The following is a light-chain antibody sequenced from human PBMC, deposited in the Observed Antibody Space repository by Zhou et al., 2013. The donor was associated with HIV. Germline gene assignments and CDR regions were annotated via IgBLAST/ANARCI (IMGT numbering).Light chain of an antibody. CDR2: RAS. CDR1: QGIGND. Sequence: IQMTQSPSSLSASVGDRVTITCRASQGIGNDLGWYQQKPGKAPQRLIYRASTLQAGVPSRFSGSGSGTDFSLTISSLQPEDFATYYCLTYNTNRAFGQGTKVEIK. CDR3: LTYNTNRA. V-gene: IGKV1-17*01. J-gene: IGKJ1*01.